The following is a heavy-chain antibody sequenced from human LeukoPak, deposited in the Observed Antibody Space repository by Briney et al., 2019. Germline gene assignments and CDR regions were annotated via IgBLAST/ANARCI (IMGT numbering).Heavy chain of an antibody. D-gene: IGHD2-2*01. CDR1: GFTFSSYG. CDR3: AKLVVPAAIRGYFDY. Sequence: GGSLRLSCAASGFTFSSYGMSWVRQAPGKGLEWVSAISGSGGSTYYADSVKGRFTISRDNSKNTLYLQMNSLRAEDTAVYYCAKLVVPAAIRGYFDYWGQGTLVTVSS. V-gene: IGHV3-23*01. CDR2: ISGSGGST. J-gene: IGHJ4*02.